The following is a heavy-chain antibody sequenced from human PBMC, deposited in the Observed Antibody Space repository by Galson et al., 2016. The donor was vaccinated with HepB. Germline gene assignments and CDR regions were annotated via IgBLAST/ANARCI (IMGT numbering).Heavy chain of an antibody. V-gene: IGHV3-30-3*01. CDR1: GFSFSTYG. Sequence: SLRLSCAASGFSFSTYGFHWVRQAPGKGLEWVAVISDDGTNKYCADSVRGRFTISRDNSKNTVYVHMDSLRPEDTAVYYCARDSIWSDPNDAFDLWGKGTMVTVSS. CDR2: ISDDGTNK. J-gene: IGHJ3*01. D-gene: IGHD3-3*01. CDR3: ARDSIWSDPNDAFDL.